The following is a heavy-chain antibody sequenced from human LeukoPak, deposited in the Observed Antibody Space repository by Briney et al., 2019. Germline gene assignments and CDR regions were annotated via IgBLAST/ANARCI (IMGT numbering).Heavy chain of an antibody. Sequence: GGSLRLSCAASGFTFSSYAMHWVRQAPGKGLEWVALILYDGGNKYYADSVKGRFTISRDNSKNTLYLQMNSLRAEDTAVYYCVKGFHFDWWGQGTLVTVSS. CDR2: ILYDGGNK. V-gene: IGHV3-30*04. CDR3: VKGFHFDW. J-gene: IGHJ4*02. CDR1: GFTFSSYA.